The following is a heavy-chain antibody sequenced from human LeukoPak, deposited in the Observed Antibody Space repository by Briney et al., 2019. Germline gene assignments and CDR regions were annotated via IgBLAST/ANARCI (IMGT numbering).Heavy chain of an antibody. CDR3: ALLKDIDY. J-gene: IGHJ4*02. CDR2: INPNSGGT. Sequence: ASVKVSCTASGGTFSSYAISWVRQAPGQGLEWMGWINPNSGGTNYAQKFQGWVTMTRDTSISTAYMELSRLRSDDTAVYYCALLKDIDYWGQGTLVTVSS. CDR1: GGTFSSYA. V-gene: IGHV1-2*04.